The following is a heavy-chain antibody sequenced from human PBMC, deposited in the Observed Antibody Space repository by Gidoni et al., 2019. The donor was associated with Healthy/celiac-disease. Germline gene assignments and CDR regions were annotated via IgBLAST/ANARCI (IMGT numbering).Heavy chain of an antibody. J-gene: IGHJ5*02. D-gene: IGHD6-13*01. Sequence: QAHGKGLEWVANIKPDGSEKYYVDSVNGGFTISSDNAKNSLYLQMNSLRAEDTAVYYCASIAAAGPYNWFDPWGQGTLVTVSS. V-gene: IGHV3-7*01. CDR2: IKPDGSEK. CDR3: ASIAAAGPYNWFDP.